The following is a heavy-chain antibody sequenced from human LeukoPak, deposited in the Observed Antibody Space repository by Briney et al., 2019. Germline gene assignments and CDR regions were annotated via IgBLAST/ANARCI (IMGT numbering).Heavy chain of an antibody. CDR3: ARPKYSSGWYPDY. CDR1: GFTFSNYW. J-gene: IGHJ4*02. Sequence: PGGSLRLSCAASGFTFSNYWMHWVRQAPGKGLVWVSRIKGDGSHTIYADSVKGRFTISRDNSKNTLYLQMISLSAEDTAVYYCARPKYSSGWYPDYWGQGTLVTVSS. CDR2: IKGDGSHT. V-gene: IGHV3-74*01. D-gene: IGHD6-19*01.